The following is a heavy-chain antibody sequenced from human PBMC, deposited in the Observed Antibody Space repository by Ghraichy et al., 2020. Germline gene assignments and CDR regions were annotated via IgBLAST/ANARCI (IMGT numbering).Heavy chain of an antibody. Sequence: SQTLSLTCTVSGGSISSSSYYWGWIRQPPGKGLEWIGSIYYSGSTYYNPSLKSRVTISVDTSKNQFSLKLSSVTAADTAVYYCASRSRYYYYYYYMDVWGKGTTVTVSS. CDR3: ASRSRYYYYYYYMDV. V-gene: IGHV4-39*01. CDR1: GGSISSSSYY. CDR2: IYYSGST. J-gene: IGHJ6*03.